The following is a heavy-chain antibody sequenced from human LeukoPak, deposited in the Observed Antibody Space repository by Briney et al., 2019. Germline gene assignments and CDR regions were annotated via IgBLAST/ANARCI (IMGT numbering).Heavy chain of an antibody. CDR3: ARDKTGGATNFDY. V-gene: IGHV3-64*01. Sequence: PGWSLRLSCAASGFTFSSYAMHWVRQAPGKGLEYVSAISSNGGSTYYANSVKGRFTISRDNSKNTLYLQMGSLRAEDMAVYYCARDKTGGATNFDYWGQGTLVTVSS. CDR1: GFTFSSYA. J-gene: IGHJ4*02. D-gene: IGHD1-26*01. CDR2: ISSNGGST.